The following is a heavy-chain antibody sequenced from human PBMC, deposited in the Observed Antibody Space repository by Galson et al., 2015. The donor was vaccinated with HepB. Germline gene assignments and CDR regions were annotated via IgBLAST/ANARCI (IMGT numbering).Heavy chain of an antibody. J-gene: IGHJ6*03. CDR2: INPSGGST. CDR1: GYTFTSYY. CDR3: ARWGVTRDGDYYCMDV. D-gene: IGHD3-10*01. Sequence: SVKVSCKASGYTFTSYYMHWVRQAPGQGLEWMGIINPSGGSTSYAQKFQGRVTMTRDTSTSTVYMELSSLRSEDTAVYYCARWGVTRDGDYYCMDVWGKGTTVTVSS. V-gene: IGHV1-46*01.